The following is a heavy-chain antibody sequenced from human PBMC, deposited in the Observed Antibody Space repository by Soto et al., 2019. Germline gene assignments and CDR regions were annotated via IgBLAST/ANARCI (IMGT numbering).Heavy chain of an antibody. V-gene: IGHV1-46*01. CDR3: ARSGITMVRGVTYYFDY. Sequence: ASVKVSCKASGYTFTSYYMHWVRQAPGQGLEWMGIINPSGGSTSYAQKFQGRVTMTRDTSTSTVYMELSSLRSEDTAVYYCARSGITMVRGVTYYFDYWGQGTLVTVSS. CDR1: GYTFTSYY. CDR2: INPSGGST. D-gene: IGHD3-10*01. J-gene: IGHJ4*02.